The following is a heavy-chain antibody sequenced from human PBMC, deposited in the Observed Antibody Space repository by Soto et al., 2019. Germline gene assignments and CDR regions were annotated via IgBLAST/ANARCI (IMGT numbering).Heavy chain of an antibody. J-gene: IGHJ6*02. V-gene: IGHV1-69*01. CDR1: GGTFDSYT. D-gene: IGHD3-9*01. CDR2: IIPIFDRA. CDR3: SRDGITILATGTVYYHRMSV. Sequence: QVQLVQSGAEVRKPGSSVKVSCKASGGTFDSYTYSWVRQAPGQGLEWMGGIIPIFDRANYAQKFQGRVTITADESTSTPYMELSGLRSDDTAVYYCSRDGITILATGTVYYHRMSVWGQGTTVTVSS.